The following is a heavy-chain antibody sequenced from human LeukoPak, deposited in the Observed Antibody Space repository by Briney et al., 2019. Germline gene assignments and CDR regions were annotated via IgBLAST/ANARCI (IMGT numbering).Heavy chain of an antibody. V-gene: IGHV3-73*01. CDR3: TRLNCSSTSCYRYYFDY. J-gene: IGHJ4*02. CDR1: GFTFSGSA. CDR2: IRSKANSYAT. D-gene: IGHD2-2*01. Sequence: GGSLRLSCAASGFTFSGSAMHWVRQASGKGLEWVGRIRSKANSYATAYAASVKGRFTISRDDSKNTAYLQMNSLKTEDTAVYYCTRLNCSSTSCYRYYFDYWGQGTLVTVSS.